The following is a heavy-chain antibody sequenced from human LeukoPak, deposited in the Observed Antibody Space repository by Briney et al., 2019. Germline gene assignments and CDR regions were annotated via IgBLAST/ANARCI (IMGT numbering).Heavy chain of an antibody. CDR3: ARSRTGSGFLFDY. J-gene: IGHJ4*02. Sequence: ASVTVSCKASGYTFTGYYMHWVRQAPGQGLEWMGWINPNSGGTNYAQKFQGRVTMTRDTSISTAYMELSRRRSDDTAVYYCARSRTGSGFLFDYWGQGTLVTASS. D-gene: IGHD3-10*01. CDR1: GYTFTGYY. CDR2: INPNSGGT. V-gene: IGHV1-2*02.